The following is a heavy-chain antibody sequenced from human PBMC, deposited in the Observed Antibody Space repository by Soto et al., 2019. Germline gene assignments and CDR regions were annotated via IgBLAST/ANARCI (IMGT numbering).Heavy chain of an antibody. Sequence: GASVKVSCKASGGTFSSYTISWVRQAPGQGLEWMGRIIPILGIANYAQKFQGRVTMTRDTSTSTVYMELSSLRSEDTAVYYCAIMVVAARVGAFDIWGQGTMVTVSS. V-gene: IGHV1-69*02. CDR3: AIMVVAARVGAFDI. CDR1: GGTFSSYT. J-gene: IGHJ3*02. CDR2: IIPILGIA. D-gene: IGHD2-15*01.